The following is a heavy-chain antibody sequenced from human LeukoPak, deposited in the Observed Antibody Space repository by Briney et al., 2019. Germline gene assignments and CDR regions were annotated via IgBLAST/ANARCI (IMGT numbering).Heavy chain of an antibody. CDR2: IYHSGST. J-gene: IGHJ3*02. Sequence: PSETLSLTCTVSGGSISSGGYYWSWIRQPPGKGLEWIGYIYHSGSTYYNPSLKGRVTISVDRSKNQFSLKLSSVTAADTAVYYCALVAAASDAFDIWGQGTMVTVSS. CDR1: GGSISSGGYY. D-gene: IGHD5-12*01. V-gene: IGHV4-30-2*01. CDR3: ALVAAASDAFDI.